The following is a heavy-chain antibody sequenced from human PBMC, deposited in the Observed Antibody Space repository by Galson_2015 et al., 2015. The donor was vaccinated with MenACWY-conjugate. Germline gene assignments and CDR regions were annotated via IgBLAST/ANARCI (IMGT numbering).Heavy chain of an antibody. V-gene: IGHV5-51*01. CDR1: GYYFTSYW. CDR2: ISPGDSNT. Sequence: QSGAEVKQPGESLKISCKGSGYYFTSYWIAWVRQIPGKGLECMGLISPGDSNTRYSPSFQGQVTISADKSISTAYLQWSSLKASDTAMYYCARHPPGGRGMDVWGQGTTVTVSS. D-gene: IGHD1-26*01. J-gene: IGHJ6*02. CDR3: ARHPPGGRGMDV.